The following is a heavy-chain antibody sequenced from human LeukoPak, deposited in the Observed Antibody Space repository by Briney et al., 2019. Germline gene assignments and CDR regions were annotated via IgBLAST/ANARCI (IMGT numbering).Heavy chain of an antibody. CDR3: AKGAPYSSSLSNWFDP. Sequence: GGSLRLSCAASGFTFSSYGMHWVRQPPGKGLEWVSAISGSGGSTHYADSVKGRFTISRDNSKNTLYLQMNSLRAEDTAVYYCAKGAPYSSSLSNWFDPWGQGTLVTVSS. V-gene: IGHV3-23*01. CDR2: ISGSGGST. J-gene: IGHJ5*02. D-gene: IGHD6-6*01. CDR1: GFTFSSYG.